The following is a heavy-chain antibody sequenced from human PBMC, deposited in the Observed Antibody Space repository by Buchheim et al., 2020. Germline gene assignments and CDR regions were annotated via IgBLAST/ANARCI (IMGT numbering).Heavy chain of an antibody. CDR1: GFTFSSYA. Sequence: EVQLLESGGGLVQPGGSLRLSCAASGFTFSSYAMSWVRQAPGKGLEWVSGISGSGDTTYYADSVKGRFTISRANSTNTLYLQMNSLRAEDTAVYYCAKHSTSSSDYFFDYWGQGTL. J-gene: IGHJ4*02. CDR3: AKHSTSSSDYFFDY. CDR2: ISGSGDTT. V-gene: IGHV3-23*01. D-gene: IGHD6-6*01.